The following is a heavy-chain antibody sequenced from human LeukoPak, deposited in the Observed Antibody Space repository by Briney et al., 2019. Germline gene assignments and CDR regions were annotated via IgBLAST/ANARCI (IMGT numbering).Heavy chain of an antibody. CDR1: GYTFTGYY. CDR3: ARDPPAAAGIDY. D-gene: IGHD6-13*01. Sequence: SVKVSCKASGYTFTGYYMHWVRQAPGQGLEWMGRIIPILGIANYAQKFQGRVTITADKSTSTAYMELSSLRSEDTAVYYCARDPPAAAGIDYWGQGTLVTVSS. CDR2: IIPILGIA. J-gene: IGHJ4*02. V-gene: IGHV1-69*04.